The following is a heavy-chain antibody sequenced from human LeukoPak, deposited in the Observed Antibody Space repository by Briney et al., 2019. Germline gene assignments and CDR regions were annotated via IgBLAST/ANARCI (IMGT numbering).Heavy chain of an antibody. V-gene: IGHV6-1*01. CDR1: GDSVSSNSAA. D-gene: IGHD6-6*01. Sequence: SETLSLTCAISGDSVSSNSAAWDCIRQSPSRGLEWLGRTYYRSKRYNDSVVSVKTRLTINPDTTQYLFSLKLSSVTPEESALYYCARAPYSTSPYFQH. J-gene: IGHJ1*01. CDR2: TYYRSKRYN. CDR3: ARAPYSTSPYFQH.